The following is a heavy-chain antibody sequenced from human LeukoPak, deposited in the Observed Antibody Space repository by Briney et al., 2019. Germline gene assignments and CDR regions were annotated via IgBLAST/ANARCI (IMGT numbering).Heavy chain of an antibody. J-gene: IGHJ4*02. Sequence: GGSLRLSCAASGFTFSSYAMHRVRQAPGKGLEWVSSISSSSSYIYYADSVKGRFTISRDNAKNSLYLQMNSLRAEDTAVYYCARDLVDPRRGYFDYWGQGTLVTVSS. D-gene: IGHD1-26*01. V-gene: IGHV3-21*01. CDR3: ARDLVDPRRGYFDY. CDR2: ISSSSSYI. CDR1: GFTFSSYA.